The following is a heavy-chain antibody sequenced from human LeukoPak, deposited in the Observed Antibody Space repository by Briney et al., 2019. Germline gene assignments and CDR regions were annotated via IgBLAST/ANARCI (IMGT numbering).Heavy chain of an antibody. Sequence: GGSLRLSCAASGFTFSNYWMTWVRQAPGKGLEWVSYISSSGSTIYYADSVKGRFTISRDNAKNSLYLQMNSLRAEDTAVYYCARDQSGAYCSSTSCYENYYYYYMDVWGKGTTVTVSS. CDR1: GFTFSNYW. V-gene: IGHV3-48*04. D-gene: IGHD2-2*01. J-gene: IGHJ6*03. CDR2: ISSSGSTI. CDR3: ARDQSGAYCSSTSCYENYYYYYMDV.